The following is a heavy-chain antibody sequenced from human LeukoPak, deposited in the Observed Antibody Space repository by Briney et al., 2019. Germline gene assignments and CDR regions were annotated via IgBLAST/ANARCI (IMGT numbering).Heavy chain of an antibody. CDR3: AKDGEMATKVIYYFDY. Sequence: GGSLRLSCAASGFTFSDYSMTWVRQAPGKGLEWLSYISISGSFIYYADSVKGRFTISRDNGRNSLHLQMNSLRAEDTAVYYCAKDGEMATKVIYYFDYWGQGTLVTVSS. J-gene: IGHJ4*02. V-gene: IGHV3-48*01. CDR1: GFTFSDYS. CDR2: ISISGSFI. D-gene: IGHD5-24*01.